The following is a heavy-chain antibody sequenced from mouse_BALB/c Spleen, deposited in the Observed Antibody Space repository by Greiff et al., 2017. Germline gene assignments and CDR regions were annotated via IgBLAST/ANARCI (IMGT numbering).Heavy chain of an antibody. J-gene: IGHJ4*01. Sequence: VQGVESGPGLVAPSQSLSITCTVSGFSLTGYGVNWVRQPPGKGLEWLGMIWGDGSTDYNSALKSRLSISKDNSKSQVFLKMNSLQTDDTARYYCARATMVYAMDYWGQGTSVTVSS. D-gene: IGHD2-2*01. V-gene: IGHV2-6-7*01. CDR1: GFSLTGYG. CDR3: ARATMVYAMDY. CDR2: IWGDGST.